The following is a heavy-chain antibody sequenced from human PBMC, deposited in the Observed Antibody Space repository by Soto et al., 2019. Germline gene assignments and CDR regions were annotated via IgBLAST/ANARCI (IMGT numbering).Heavy chain of an antibody. D-gene: IGHD3-10*01. Sequence: GGSLRLSCAASGFAFSTYGMHWVRQAPGKGLEWVALISYDGGDFYYADSVKGRFTISRDNSKHTLSLQVDSLRVEDTAVYYCAKDFGAWSDSWGQGTLVTVSS. CDR3: AKDFGAWSDS. CDR1: GFAFSTYG. J-gene: IGHJ5*01. V-gene: IGHV3-30*18. CDR2: ISYDGGDF.